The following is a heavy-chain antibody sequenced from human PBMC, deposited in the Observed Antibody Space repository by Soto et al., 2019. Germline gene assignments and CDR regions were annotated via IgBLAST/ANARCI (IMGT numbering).Heavy chain of an antibody. D-gene: IGHD3-10*01. CDR2: IWYDGSNK. CDR3: ARESLWFGESQSFDY. J-gene: IGHJ4*02. Sequence: GGSLRLSCAASGFTFSSYGMHWVRQAPGKGLEWVAVIWYDGSNKYYADSVKGRFTISRDNSKNTLYLQMNSLRAEDTAVYYCARESLWFGESQSFDYWGQGTLVTVSS. CDR1: GFTFSSYG. V-gene: IGHV3-33*01.